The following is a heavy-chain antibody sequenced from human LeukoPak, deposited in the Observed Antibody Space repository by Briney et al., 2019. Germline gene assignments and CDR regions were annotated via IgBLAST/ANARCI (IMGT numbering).Heavy chain of an antibody. V-gene: IGHV1-69*05. CDR3: ARPGGYYDSSGYDDFDY. CDR2: IIPIFGTA. J-gene: IGHJ4*02. CDR1: GGTFSSYA. D-gene: IGHD3-22*01. Sequence: GASVKVSCKASGGTFSSYAISWVRQAPGQGLEWMGRIIPIFGTANYAQKFQGRVTITTDESTSTAYMELSSLRSEDAAVYYCARPGGYYDSSGYDDFDYWGQGTLVTVSS.